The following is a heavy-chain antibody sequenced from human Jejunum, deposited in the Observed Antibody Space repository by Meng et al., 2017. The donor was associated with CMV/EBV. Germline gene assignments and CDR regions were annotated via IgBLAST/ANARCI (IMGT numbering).Heavy chain of an antibody. V-gene: IGHV3-30*02. Sequence: GFTFSTYGMHWVRLAPGRGLEWVTFIRYDGNNKYYTGSVKGRFTISRDNSRSTLFLQMNSLGVEDTAVYYCAKDLGASGWFETFDSWGQGTLVTVSS. D-gene: IGHD6-19*01. CDR1: GFTFSTYG. CDR2: IRYDGNNK. J-gene: IGHJ4*02. CDR3: AKDLGASGWFETFDS.